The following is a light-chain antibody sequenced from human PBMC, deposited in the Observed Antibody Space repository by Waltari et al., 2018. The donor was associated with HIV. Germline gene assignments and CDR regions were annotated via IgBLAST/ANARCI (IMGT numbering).Light chain of an antibody. Sequence: QSALTQPASVSGSLGQSITVSCTGTTSDIGDYDYVSWYQQLPDKAPTLIIYDVSNRPSGVSHRFFGSKSGNSASLTISGLQSDDESTYFCSSYTAANTILFGGGTKLTVL. J-gene: IGLJ2*01. CDR3: SSYTAANTIL. CDR1: TSDIGDYDY. V-gene: IGLV2-14*03. CDR2: DVS.